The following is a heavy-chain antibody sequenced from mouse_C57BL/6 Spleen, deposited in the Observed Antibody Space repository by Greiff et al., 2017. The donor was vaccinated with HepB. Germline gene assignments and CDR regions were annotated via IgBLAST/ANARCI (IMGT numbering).Heavy chain of an antibody. CDR1: GYTFTDYY. Sequence: QVQLQQSGAELVRPGASVKLSCKASGYTFTDYYINWVKQRPGQGLEWIARIYPGSGNTYYNEKFKGKATLTAEKSSSTAYMQLSSLTSEDSAVYICAREGGQLGPFAYWGQGTLVTVSA. CDR2: IYPGSGNT. D-gene: IGHD4-1*02. CDR3: AREGGQLGPFAY. V-gene: IGHV1-76*01. J-gene: IGHJ3*01.